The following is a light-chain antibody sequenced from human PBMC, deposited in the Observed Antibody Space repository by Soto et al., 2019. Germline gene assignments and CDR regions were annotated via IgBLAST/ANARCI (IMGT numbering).Light chain of an antibody. CDR3: QQYGSSPRT. V-gene: IGKV3-20*01. CDR2: DAS. Sequence: EIVLTQSPGTLSLSPGERATLSCRASQSVSSSYLAWYQQKPGQAPRLLIYDASSRPTGIPDRFSGSGSGTDFTLTISRLEPEDFAVYYCQQYGSSPRTFGQGTKVEI. J-gene: IGKJ1*01. CDR1: QSVSSSY.